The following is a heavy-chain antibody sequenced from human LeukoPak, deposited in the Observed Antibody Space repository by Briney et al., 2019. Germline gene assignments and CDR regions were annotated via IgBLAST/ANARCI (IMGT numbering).Heavy chain of an antibody. V-gene: IGHV1-69*13. CDR2: IIPIFGTA. CDR1: GGTFSSYA. D-gene: IGHD5-18*01. J-gene: IGHJ3*02. CDR3: ARDKFSGKFSYGSEQAFDI. Sequence: GASVKVSCKASGGTFSSYAISWVRQAPGQGLEWMGGIIPIFGTANYAQKFQGRVTITADESTSTAYMELSSLRSEDTAVYYCARDKFSGKFSYGSEQAFDIWGQGTMVTVSS.